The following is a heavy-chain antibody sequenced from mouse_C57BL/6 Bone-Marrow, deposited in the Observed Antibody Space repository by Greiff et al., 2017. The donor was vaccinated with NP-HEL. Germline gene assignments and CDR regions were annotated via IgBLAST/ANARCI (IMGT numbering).Heavy chain of an antibody. CDR1: GFSFNTYA. V-gene: IGHV10-1*01. Sequence: EVQLVESGGGLVQPKGSLKLSCAASGFSFNTYAMNWVRQAPGKGLEWVARIRSKSNNYATYYADSVKDRFTISRDDSESMLYLQMNNLKTEDTAMYYCVRLGYIYAMDYWGQGTSVTVSS. CDR3: VRLGYIYAMDY. J-gene: IGHJ4*01. CDR2: IRSKSNNYAT.